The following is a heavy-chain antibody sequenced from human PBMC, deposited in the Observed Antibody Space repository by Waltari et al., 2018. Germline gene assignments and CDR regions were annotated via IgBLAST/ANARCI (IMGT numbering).Heavy chain of an antibody. CDR3: ARDHNWGPDY. J-gene: IGHJ4*02. CDR1: GYTFPNFY. CDR2: IHPGGGDT. Sequence: QVQLVQSGAELKNPGASVRVSCNTAGYTFPNFYFHWVRQAPGQGLEWMGWIHPGGGDTNYAQKFQGRVTLTRDTSIDTAYLELNGLTSDDTAIYYCARDHNWGPDYWGQGTLVTVSS. D-gene: IGHD7-27*01. V-gene: IGHV1-2*02.